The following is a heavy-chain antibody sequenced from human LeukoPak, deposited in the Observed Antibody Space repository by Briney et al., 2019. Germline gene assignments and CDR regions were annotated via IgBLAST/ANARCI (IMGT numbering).Heavy chain of an antibody. CDR3: AKGDCSSASCQFDY. CDR2: ISHSGST. D-gene: IGHD2-2*01. Sequence: SETLSLTCTVSGGSISSGSYYWSWIRRPAGKGLEWIGSISHSGSTYYNPSLKSRVTISVDTSKNQFSLKVRSVTAADTAMYYCAKGDCSSASCQFDYWGQGTLVTVSS. V-gene: IGHV4-39*07. CDR1: GGSISSGSYY. J-gene: IGHJ4*02.